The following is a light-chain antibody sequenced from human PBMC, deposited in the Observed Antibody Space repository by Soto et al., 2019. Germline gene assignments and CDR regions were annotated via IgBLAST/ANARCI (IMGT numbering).Light chain of an antibody. CDR1: QSVSSF. CDR3: QQRSNFPLT. J-gene: IGKJ4*01. Sequence: EIVLTQSPATLSLSPGERATLSCRASQSVSSFLGWYQQKPGQAPRLLIYDASNRATGIPARFRGSGSGTDFTLTISSLEPEDFAVYYCQQRSNFPLTFGGGTKVDIK. CDR2: DAS. V-gene: IGKV3-11*01.